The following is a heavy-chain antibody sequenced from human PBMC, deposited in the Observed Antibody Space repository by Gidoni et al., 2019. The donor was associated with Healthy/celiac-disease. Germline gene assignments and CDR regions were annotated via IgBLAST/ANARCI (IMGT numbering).Heavy chain of an antibody. CDR3: ARGSRAAARPVYYYGMDV. J-gene: IGHJ6*02. CDR1: GGSFSGYY. CDR2: INHSGST. V-gene: IGHV4-34*01. Sequence: QVQLQQWGAGLLKPSETLSLTCAVYGGSFSGYYWRWIRQPPGKGLEWIGEINHSGSTNYNPSLKSRVTISVDTSKNQFSLKLSSVTAADTAVYYCARGSRAAARPVYYYGMDVWGQGTTVTVSS. D-gene: IGHD6-6*01.